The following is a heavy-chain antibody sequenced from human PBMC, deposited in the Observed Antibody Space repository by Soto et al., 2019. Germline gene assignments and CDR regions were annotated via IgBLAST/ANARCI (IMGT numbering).Heavy chain of an antibody. CDR1: GYTFSSYG. Sequence: EVQLLESGGGLVQPGGSLRLSCAASGYTFSSYGMNWVRQAQGKGLECVSLISGSGGSIYYADSVKGRFTISRDNSKNTLYLQMTSLTAEDTAIYYCAKDKLFGVPDEWGQGTLVTVSS. CDR2: ISGSGGSI. V-gene: IGHV3-23*01. CDR3: AKDKLFGVPDE. J-gene: IGHJ4*02. D-gene: IGHD3-3*01.